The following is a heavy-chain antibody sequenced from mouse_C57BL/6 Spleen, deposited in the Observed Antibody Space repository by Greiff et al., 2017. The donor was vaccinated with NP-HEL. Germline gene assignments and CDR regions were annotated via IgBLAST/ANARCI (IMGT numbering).Heavy chain of an antibody. CDR3: ARKVLDSSNAMDY. CDR2: IDPEDGET. Sequence: EVKLMESGAELVKPGASVKLSCTASGFNIKDYYMHWVKQRTEQGLEWIGWIDPEDGETKYAPKFQGKATITADTSSNTAYLQLSSLTSEYTAVYYGARKVLDSSNAMDYWGQGTSVTVSS. CDR1: GFNIKDYY. D-gene: IGHD3-2*02. V-gene: IGHV14-2*01. J-gene: IGHJ4*01.